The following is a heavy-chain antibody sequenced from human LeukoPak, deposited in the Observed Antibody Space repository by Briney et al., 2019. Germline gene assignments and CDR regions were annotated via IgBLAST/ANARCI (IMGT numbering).Heavy chain of an antibody. J-gene: IGHJ4*02. V-gene: IGHV5-51*01. Sequence: GASLQISCQGSGSSFTSYWIGWVRQLPGKGLEWMGIIYPGDSDTRYSPSFQGQVTLSADKSISTAYLQWSSLKASDTAMYYCARLGGTSGSWYFDFWGQGTLVTVSS. CDR3: ARLGGTSGSWYFDF. CDR1: GSSFTSYW. D-gene: IGHD6-13*01. CDR2: IYPGDSDT.